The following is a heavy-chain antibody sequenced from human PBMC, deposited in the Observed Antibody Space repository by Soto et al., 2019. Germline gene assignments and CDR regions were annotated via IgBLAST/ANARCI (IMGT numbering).Heavy chain of an antibody. Sequence: QVQLVQSGAEVKKPGSSVKVSCKASGGTFSSYAISWVRQAPGQGIEWMGGIIPIFGTANYAQKFQGRVTITADESTSTAYMELSSLRSEDTAVYYCARDRYGDPPTYYYYGMDVWGQGTTVTVSS. D-gene: IGHD4-17*01. V-gene: IGHV1-69*01. CDR3: ARDRYGDPPTYYYYGMDV. J-gene: IGHJ6*02. CDR2: IIPIFGTA. CDR1: GGTFSSYA.